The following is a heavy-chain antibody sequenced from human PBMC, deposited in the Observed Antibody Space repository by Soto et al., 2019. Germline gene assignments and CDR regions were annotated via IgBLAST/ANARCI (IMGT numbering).Heavy chain of an antibody. CDR2: IIPILGRA. J-gene: IGHJ5*02. CDR3: ARSGCTNCSSWFAP. CDR1: GGPFSSYH. D-gene: IGHD7-27*01. V-gene: IGHV1-69*02. Sequence: QVQLVQSGAEVKKPGSSVKLSCKASGGPFSSYHISWVRQAPGQGLEWVGRIIPILGRANNAQHFQGRVTITADTSTNTTDMLPATQTFVDTAVYYCARSGCTNCSSWFAPWGHGTVVTVSS.